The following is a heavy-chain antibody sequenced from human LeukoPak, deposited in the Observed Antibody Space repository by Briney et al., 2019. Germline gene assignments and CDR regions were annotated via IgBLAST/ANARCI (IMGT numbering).Heavy chain of an antibody. CDR3: ATEEQAPYCSGGSCYWFDP. Sequence: ASVKVSCKASGYTFTGYYMHWVRQAPGQGLEWMGWTNPNSGGTNYAQKFQGWVTMTRVTSISTAYMELSRLRSDDTAVYYCATEEQAPYCSGGSCYWFDPWGQGTLVTVSS. CDR2: TNPNSGGT. D-gene: IGHD2-15*01. CDR1: GYTFTGYY. J-gene: IGHJ5*02. V-gene: IGHV1-2*04.